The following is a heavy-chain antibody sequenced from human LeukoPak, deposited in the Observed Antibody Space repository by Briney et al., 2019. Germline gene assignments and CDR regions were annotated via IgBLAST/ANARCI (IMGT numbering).Heavy chain of an antibody. J-gene: IGHJ4*02. CDR3: ARNGPAAGPDY. Sequence: GASVKVSFTASGYTFTGYYMHWVRQAPGQGLEWMGWINPNSGGTNYAQKFQGRVTMTKDTSISTAYMELIRLRSDDTAVYYCARNGPAAGPDYWGQGTLVTVSS. CDR2: INPNSGGT. V-gene: IGHV1-2*02. D-gene: IGHD6-13*01. CDR1: GYTFTGYY.